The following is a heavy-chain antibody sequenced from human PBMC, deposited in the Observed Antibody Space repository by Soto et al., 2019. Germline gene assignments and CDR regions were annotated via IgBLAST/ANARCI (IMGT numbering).Heavy chain of an antibody. V-gene: IGHV6-1*01. J-gene: IGHJ4*02. D-gene: IGHD6-19*01. Sequence: SQTLSLTCAMSVDGVSSNTAAWSWIRSSPSRGLEWLGRTYYRSNWRHDYAVSVKSRITVNPDTSKNHFSLQLNSVTPDDTAVYYCARGVPGTGFVLWGQGTLVTVSS. CDR3: ARGVPGTGFVL. CDR1: VDGVSSNTAA. CDR2: TYYRSNWRH.